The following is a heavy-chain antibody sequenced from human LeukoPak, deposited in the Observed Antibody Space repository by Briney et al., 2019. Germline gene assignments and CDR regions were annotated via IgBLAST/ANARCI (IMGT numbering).Heavy chain of an antibody. D-gene: IGHD4-17*01. CDR1: GFTFSSYS. CDR3: AKAGNYGDSYFDY. Sequence: PGGSLRLSCAASGFTFSSYSMNWVRQAPGRGLEWVSYITSSSSTTYYADSVKGRFSISRDNAKNSLYLQMNSLRAEDTAVYYCAKAGNYGDSYFDYWGQGTLVTVSS. CDR2: ITSSSSTT. V-gene: IGHV3-48*01. J-gene: IGHJ4*02.